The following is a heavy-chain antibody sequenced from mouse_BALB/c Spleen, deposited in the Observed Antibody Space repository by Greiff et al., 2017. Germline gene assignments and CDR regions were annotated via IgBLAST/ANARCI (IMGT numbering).Heavy chain of an antibody. Sequence: EVQLQQSGPELVKPGASVKIPCKASGYTFTDYNMDWVKQSHGKSLEWIGDINPNNGGTIYNQKFKGKATLTVDKSSSTAYMELRSLTSEDTAVYDYAGGPYYYSSSHWYFDVWGAGTTVTVSS. CDR3: AGGPYYYSSSHWYFDV. J-gene: IGHJ1*01. D-gene: IGHD1-1*01. CDR2: INPNNGGT. V-gene: IGHV1-18*01. CDR1: GYTFTDYN.